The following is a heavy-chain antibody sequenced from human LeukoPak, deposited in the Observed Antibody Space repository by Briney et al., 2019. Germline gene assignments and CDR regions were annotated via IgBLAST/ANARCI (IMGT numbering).Heavy chain of an antibody. J-gene: IGHJ4*02. D-gene: IGHD3-22*01. Sequence: SETLSLTCAVYGGSFSGYYWSWIRQPPGKGLEWIGEINHSGSTNYNPSLKSRVTISVDTSKNQFSLKLSSVTAADTAVYYCARRVVAVRLFDYWGQGTLVTVSS. V-gene: IGHV4-34*01. CDR1: GGSFSGYY. CDR2: INHSGST. CDR3: ARRVVAVRLFDY.